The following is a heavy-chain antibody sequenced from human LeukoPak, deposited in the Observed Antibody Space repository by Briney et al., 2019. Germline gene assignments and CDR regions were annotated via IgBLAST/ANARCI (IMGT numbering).Heavy chain of an antibody. D-gene: IGHD2-21*02. V-gene: IGHV4-59*01. CDR2: IYYIGST. CDR3: ASHKGRATAVDY. CDR1: GGSFSSYY. Sequence: PSETLSLTCTVSGGSFSSYYWTWIRQPPGKGLQWIGYIYYIGSTSYNPSLKSRVAMSVDTSKNQFSLKLSSVTAADTAVYYCASHKGRATAVDYWGQGTLVTVSS. J-gene: IGHJ4*02.